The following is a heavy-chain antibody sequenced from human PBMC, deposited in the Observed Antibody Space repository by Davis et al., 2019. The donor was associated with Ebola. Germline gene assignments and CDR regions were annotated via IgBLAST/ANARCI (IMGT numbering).Heavy chain of an antibody. CDR2: IYLGDSDA. CDR3: ARLQGAIGDILTGYLDY. J-gene: IGHJ4*02. CDR1: GYSFTSYW. D-gene: IGHD3-9*01. Sequence: GESLKISCKGSGYSFTSYWIGWVRQMPGKGLEWMGIIYLGDSDARYSPSFQGQVTISADKSISTAYLQWSSLKASDTAMYYCARLQGAIGDILTGYLDYWGQGTLVTVSS. V-gene: IGHV5-51*01.